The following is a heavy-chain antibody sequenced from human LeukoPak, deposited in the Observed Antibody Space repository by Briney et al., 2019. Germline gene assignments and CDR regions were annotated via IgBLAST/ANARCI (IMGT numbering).Heavy chain of an antibody. J-gene: IGHJ3*02. CDR2: IIPIFGTA. Sequence: SVKVSCKASGGTFSSYAISWVRQAPGQGLEWMGGIIPIFGTANYAQKFQGRVTITTDESTSTAYMELSSLRSEDTAVYYCARDLSLIVGAFDIWGQGTMVTVSS. V-gene: IGHV1-69*05. CDR1: GGTFSSYA. CDR3: ARDLSLIVGAFDI. D-gene: IGHD3-22*01.